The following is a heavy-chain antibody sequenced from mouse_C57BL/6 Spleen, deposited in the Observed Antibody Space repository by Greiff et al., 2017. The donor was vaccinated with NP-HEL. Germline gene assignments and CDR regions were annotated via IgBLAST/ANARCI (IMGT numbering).Heavy chain of an antibody. CDR2: IYPGDGDT. J-gene: IGHJ1*03. V-gene: IGHV1-82*01. D-gene: IGHD2-4*01. CDR3: ARPPIYYDYADSWYFDV. Sequence: QVQLQQSGPELVKPGASVKISCKASGYAFSSSWMNWVKQRPGKGLEWIGRIYPGDGDTNYNGKFKGKATLTADKSSSTAYMQLSILTSEDSAVYFCARPPIYYDYADSWYFDVWGTGTTVTVSS. CDR1: GYAFSSSW.